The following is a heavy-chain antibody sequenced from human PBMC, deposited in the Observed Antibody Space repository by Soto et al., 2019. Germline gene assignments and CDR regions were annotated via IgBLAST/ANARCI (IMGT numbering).Heavy chain of an antibody. CDR2: IRDSAATT. J-gene: IGHJ4*02. CDR1: GFTFSNYA. D-gene: IGHD1-1*01. V-gene: IGHV3-23*01. CDR3: ARRHTYNYVLDY. Sequence: EVQLLESGGGLVQPGGSLRLSCAASGFTFSNYAMSWVRQAPGKGLEWVSGIRDSAATTYYADSVQGRFSISRDNSENTLYLQMNSLRAEDTAVYYCARRHTYNYVLDYWGQGTLVTVSS.